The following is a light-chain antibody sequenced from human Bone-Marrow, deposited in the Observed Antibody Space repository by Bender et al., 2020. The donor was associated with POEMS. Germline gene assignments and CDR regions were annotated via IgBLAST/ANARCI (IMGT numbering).Light chain of an antibody. CDR3: QASGSITLYV. J-gene: IGLJ1*01. CDR2: QDN. Sequence: VLAQPPSVSVSPGQTASITCSGHQLEYKYICWYQQKPGQSPVLVIYQDNKRPSGIPDRFSGSKSGNTATLTITATQTMDEGDYYCQASGSITLYVFGTGTKVTVL. CDR1: QLEYKY. V-gene: IGLV3-1*01.